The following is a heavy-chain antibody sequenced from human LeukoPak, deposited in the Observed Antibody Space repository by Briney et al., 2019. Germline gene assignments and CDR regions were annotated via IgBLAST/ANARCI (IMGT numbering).Heavy chain of an antibody. V-gene: IGHV4-34*01. D-gene: IGHD3-22*01. CDR2: INHSGST. CDR3: ARAGDSSGYSDY. J-gene: IGHJ4*02. CDR1: GGSFSGYY. Sequence: PSETLSPTCAVYGGSFSGYYWSWIRQPPGKGLEWIGEINHSGSTNYNPSLKSRVTISVDTSKNQFSLKLSSVTAADTAVYYCARAGDSSGYSDYWGQGILVTVSS.